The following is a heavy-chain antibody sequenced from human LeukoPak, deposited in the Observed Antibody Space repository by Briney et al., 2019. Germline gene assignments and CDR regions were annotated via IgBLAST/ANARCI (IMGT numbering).Heavy chain of an antibody. J-gene: IGHJ4*02. D-gene: IGHD2-2*01. V-gene: IGHV1-69*05. CDR3: AREAVNKYQLLYFDY. CDR2: IIPTFGTA. CDR1: GGTFSSYA. Sequence: SVKVSCKASGGTFSSYAISWVRQAPGQGLEWMGGIIPTFGTANYAQKFQGRVTITTDESTSTAYMELSSLRSEDTAVYYCAREAVNKYQLLYFDYWGQGTLVTVSS.